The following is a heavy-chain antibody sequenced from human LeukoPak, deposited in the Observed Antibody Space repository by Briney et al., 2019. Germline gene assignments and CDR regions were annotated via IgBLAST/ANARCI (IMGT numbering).Heavy chain of an antibody. CDR2: INPNSSGT. Sequence: ASVKVSCKASGYTFTGYYMHWVRQAPGQGLEWMGWINPNSSGTNYAQKFQGRVTMTRDTSISTAYMELSRLRSEDTAVYYCARAGAGDRYYFDYWGQGTLVTVFS. J-gene: IGHJ4*02. CDR3: ARAGAGDRYYFDY. D-gene: IGHD3-10*01. CDR1: GYTFTGYY. V-gene: IGHV1-2*02.